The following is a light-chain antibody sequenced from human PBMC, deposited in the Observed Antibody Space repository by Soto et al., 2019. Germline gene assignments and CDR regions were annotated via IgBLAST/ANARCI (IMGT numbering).Light chain of an antibody. Sequence: EIVLTQSPGTLSLSPWERATLSCRASQRVSSSYLAWYQQKPGQAPRLLIYGASSRATCIPVRFSCSGSGTYFTFTISILEAEDFAVYYCQQYGSSPSWTFGHGTTVEIK. CDR1: QRVSSSY. CDR3: QQYGSSPSWT. CDR2: GAS. V-gene: IGKV3-20*01. J-gene: IGKJ1*01.